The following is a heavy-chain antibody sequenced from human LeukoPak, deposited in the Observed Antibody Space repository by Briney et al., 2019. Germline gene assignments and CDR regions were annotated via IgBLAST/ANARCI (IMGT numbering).Heavy chain of an antibody. Sequence: PSETLSLTCAVYGGSFSGYYWSWIRQPPGKGLEWIGEINHSGSTNYNPSLKSRVTISVDTSKNQFSLRLSSVTAADTAVYYCARSIVVVPAAIRGIWFDPWGQGTLVTVSS. CDR3: ARSIVVVPAAIRGIWFDP. D-gene: IGHD2-2*02. V-gene: IGHV4-34*01. J-gene: IGHJ5*02. CDR2: INHSGST. CDR1: GGSFSGYY.